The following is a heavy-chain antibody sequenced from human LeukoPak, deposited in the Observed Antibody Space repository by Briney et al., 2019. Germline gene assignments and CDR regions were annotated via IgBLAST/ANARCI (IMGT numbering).Heavy chain of an antibody. CDR2: ISYDGSNK. J-gene: IGHJ4*02. Sequence: GGSLRLSCAASGFTFSSYGMHWVRQAPGKGLEWVAVISYDGSNKYYADSVKGRFTISRDSSKNTLYLQMNSLRAEDTAVYYCARDLAYGDLRGDSWGQGTLVTVSS. CDR1: GFTFSSYG. D-gene: IGHD4-17*01. CDR3: ARDLAYGDLRGDS. V-gene: IGHV3-30*03.